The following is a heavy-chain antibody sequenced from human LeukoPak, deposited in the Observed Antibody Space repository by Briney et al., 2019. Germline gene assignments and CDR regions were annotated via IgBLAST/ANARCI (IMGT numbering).Heavy chain of an antibody. D-gene: IGHD1-26*01. CDR2: ISRSGTNT. V-gene: IGHV3-23*01. Sequence: GGSLRLSCAASGFTFSSHAMSWVRQAPGMGLEWVAAISRSGTNTYYVDSVKGRFTISRDSSKNTLHLQMDSLRAEDTAVYYCAKDSSSGTYFDYWGQGTLVTVSS. J-gene: IGHJ4*02. CDR3: AKDSSSGTYFDY. CDR1: GFTFSSHA.